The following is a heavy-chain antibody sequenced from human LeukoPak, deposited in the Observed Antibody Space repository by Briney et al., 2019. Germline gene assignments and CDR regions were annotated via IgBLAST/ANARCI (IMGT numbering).Heavy chain of an antibody. CDR2: IYYSGST. J-gene: IGHJ4*02. CDR1: GGSISSYY. D-gene: IGHD5-24*01. V-gene: IGHV4-59*04. CDR3: ARYYRDGYNYDY. Sequence: PSETLSLTCTVSGGSISSYYWSWIRQPPGKGLEWIGTIYYSGSTYYNPSLKSRVTISVDTSKNQFSLKLSSVTAADTAVYYCARYYRDGYNYDYWGQGTLVTVSS.